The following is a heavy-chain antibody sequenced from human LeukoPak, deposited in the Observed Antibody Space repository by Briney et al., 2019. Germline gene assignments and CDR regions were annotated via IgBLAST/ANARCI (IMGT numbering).Heavy chain of an antibody. V-gene: IGHV4-30-4*01. D-gene: IGHD4-23*01. CDR3: AREVSRWPYYFDY. CDR2: IYYSGST. CDR1: GGAISSHY. Sequence: PSETLSLTCTVSGGAISSHYWSWIRQPPGKGLEWIGYIYYSGSTYYNPSLKSRVTISVDTSKNQFSLKLSSVTAADTAVYYCAREVSRWPYYFDYWGQGTLVTVSS. J-gene: IGHJ4*02.